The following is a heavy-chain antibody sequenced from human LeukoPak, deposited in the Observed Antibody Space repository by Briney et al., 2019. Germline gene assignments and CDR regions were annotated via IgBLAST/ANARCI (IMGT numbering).Heavy chain of an antibody. J-gene: IGHJ4*02. CDR3: ARADSSSSRLDC. D-gene: IGHD6-6*01. CDR1: GFTFSSYS. V-gene: IGHV3-21*01. CDR2: INSRSRYI. Sequence: GGSLRLSCAASGFTFSSYSMNWVRQAPGKGLEWVSSINSRSRYIYYADSLKGRFTISRDNGKNSVYLQMNSLRAEDTAVYFCARADSSSSRLDCWGQGTLVTVSS.